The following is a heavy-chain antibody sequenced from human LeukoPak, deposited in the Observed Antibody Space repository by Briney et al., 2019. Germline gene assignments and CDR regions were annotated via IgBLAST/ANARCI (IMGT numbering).Heavy chain of an antibody. CDR1: GYTFTSYG. D-gene: IGHD3-22*01. V-gene: IGHV1-18*01. Sequence: ASVKVSCKASGYTFTSYGISWVRQAPGQWLEWMGWISAYNGNTNYAQKLQGRVTMTTDTSTSTAYMELRSLRSDDTAVYYCARTPEYHLDSGGYYRNDAFDIWGQGTMVTISS. J-gene: IGHJ3*02. CDR2: ISAYNGNT. CDR3: ARTPEYHLDSGGYYRNDAFDI.